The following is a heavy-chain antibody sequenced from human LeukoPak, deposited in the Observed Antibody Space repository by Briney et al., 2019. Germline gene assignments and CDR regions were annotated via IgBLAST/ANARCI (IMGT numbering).Heavy chain of an antibody. CDR3: AKDRVALYPHGPDFDY. V-gene: IGHV3-23*01. Sequence: GGSLRLSCAASGFTFSSYAMSWVRQAPGKGLEWVSAISGSGGSTYYADSVKGRFTISRDNSKNTLYLQTNSLRAEDTAVYYCAKDRVALYPHGPDFDYWGQGTLVTVSS. J-gene: IGHJ4*02. CDR2: ISGSGGST. D-gene: IGHD2-8*01. CDR1: GFTFSSYA.